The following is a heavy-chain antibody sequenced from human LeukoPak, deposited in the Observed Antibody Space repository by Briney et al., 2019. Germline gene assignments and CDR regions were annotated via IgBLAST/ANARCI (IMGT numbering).Heavy chain of an antibody. V-gene: IGHV3-21*01. J-gene: IGHJ4*02. D-gene: IGHD3-10*01. CDR3: AEFGEVGDY. Sequence: GGSLRLSCAASGFTFSSYSMNWVRQAPGKGLEWVSSISSSSSYIYYADSVKGRFTISRDNAKKSLYLQMNSLRAEDTAVYSCAEFGEVGDYGAQGTLVTVSP. CDR1: GFTFSSYS. CDR2: ISSSSSYI.